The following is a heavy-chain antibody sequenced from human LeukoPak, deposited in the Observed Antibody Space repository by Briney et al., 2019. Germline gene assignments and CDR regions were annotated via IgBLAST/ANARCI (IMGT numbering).Heavy chain of an antibody. V-gene: IGHV4-39*07. CDR3: ASLLLDAIAFDI. J-gene: IGHJ3*02. CDR1: GGSISSSSYY. D-gene: IGHD5-24*01. Sequence: PSQTLSLTCTVSGGSISSSSYYWGWIRQPPGKGLEWIGSIYYSGSTYYNPSLKSRVTISVDTSKNQFSLKLSSVTAADTAVYYCASLLLDAIAFDIWGQGTMVTVSS. CDR2: IYYSGST.